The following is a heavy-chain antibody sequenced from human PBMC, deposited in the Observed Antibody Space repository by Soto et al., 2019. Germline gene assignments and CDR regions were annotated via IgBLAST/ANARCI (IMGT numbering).Heavy chain of an antibody. CDR1: RFTFDDYT. J-gene: IGHJ6*02. Sequence: HPGGSLRLSCAASRFTFDDYTMHWVRQAPGKGLEWVSLISWDGGSTYYADSVKGRFTISRDNSKNSLYLQMNSLRTEDTALYYCAKDMGIAVAGNYYYYGMDVWGQGTTVTVSS. V-gene: IGHV3-43*01. CDR3: AKDMGIAVAGNYYYYGMDV. D-gene: IGHD6-19*01. CDR2: ISWDGGST.